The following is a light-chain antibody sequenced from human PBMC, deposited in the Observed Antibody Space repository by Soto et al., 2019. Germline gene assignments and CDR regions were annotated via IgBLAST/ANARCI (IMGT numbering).Light chain of an antibody. CDR1: QSISSSY. Sequence: EIVLTQSPFTLSLSPGQRATLSCRASQSISSSYVGLYQQTPGQAPRLLICGASNRAAGIPEMFSGGWCGAFFPLTISILEAEDFVVYCRQQFGWPLWTFGQGTKVDIK. V-gene: IGKV3-20*01. CDR2: GAS. J-gene: IGKJ1*01. CDR3: QQFGWPLWT.